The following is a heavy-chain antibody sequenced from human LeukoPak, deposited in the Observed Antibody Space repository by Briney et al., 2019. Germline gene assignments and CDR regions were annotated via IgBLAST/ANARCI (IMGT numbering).Heavy chain of an antibody. CDR3: ARTNGGYYYDSSVSLYYFDY. D-gene: IGHD3-22*01. CDR2: SYYSGST. CDR1: GGSTSSGGYY. J-gene: IGHJ4*02. V-gene: IGHV4-31*03. Sequence: SETLSLTCTVSGGSTSSGGYYWSWIRQHPGKGLEWIGYSYYSGSTYYNPSLKSRVTISVDTSKNQFSLKLSSVTAADTAVYYRARTNGGYYYDSSVSLYYFDYWGQGTLVTVSS.